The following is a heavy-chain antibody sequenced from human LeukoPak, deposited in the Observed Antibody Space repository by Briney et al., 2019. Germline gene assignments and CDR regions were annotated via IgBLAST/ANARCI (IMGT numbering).Heavy chain of an antibody. J-gene: IGHJ5*02. CDR3: ARGSAVAGSSRFDP. D-gene: IGHD6-19*01. CDR2: MNPNSGNT. CDR1: GYTFTSYD. Sequence: ASVKVSCKASGYTFTSYDINWVRQATGQGLEWMGWMNPNSGNTGYAQKFQGRVTMTRNTSISTAYMELSSLGSEDTAVYYCARGSAVAGSSRFDPWGQGTLVTVSS. V-gene: IGHV1-8*01.